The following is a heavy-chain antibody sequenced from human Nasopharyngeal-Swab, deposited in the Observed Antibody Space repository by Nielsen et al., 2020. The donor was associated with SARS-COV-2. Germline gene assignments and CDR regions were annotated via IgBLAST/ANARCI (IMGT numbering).Heavy chain of an antibody. Sequence: GESLKISCAASRFTFSSYGMHWVRQAPGKGLEWVAVISYDGSNKYYADSVKGRFTISRDNSKNTLYLQMNSLRAEDTAVYYCANLIFGDAFDIWGQGTMVTVSS. CDR1: RFTFSSYG. D-gene: IGHD3-3*01. CDR2: ISYDGSNK. V-gene: IGHV3-30*18. CDR3: ANLIFGDAFDI. J-gene: IGHJ3*02.